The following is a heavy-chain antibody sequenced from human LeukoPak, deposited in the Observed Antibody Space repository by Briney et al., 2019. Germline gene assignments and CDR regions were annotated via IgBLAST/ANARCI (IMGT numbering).Heavy chain of an antibody. CDR1: GFTFSIAW. D-gene: IGHD3-9*01. Sequence: GGSLRLPCAASGFTFSIAWMSWFRQAPGKGLEWVSAIGGSGGSTYYADSVKGRFTVSRDNSKNTFFVQMNSLRADDTAVYYCAKVDSFWYFDLWGRGTLVTVSS. V-gene: IGHV3-23*01. J-gene: IGHJ2*01. CDR3: AKVDSFWYFDL. CDR2: IGGSGGST.